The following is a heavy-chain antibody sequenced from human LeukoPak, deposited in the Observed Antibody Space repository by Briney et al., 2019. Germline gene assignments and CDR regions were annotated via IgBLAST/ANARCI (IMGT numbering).Heavy chain of an antibody. D-gene: IGHD4-17*01. J-gene: IGHJ6*02. CDR2: IIPILGIA. CDR1: GGTFSSYA. CDR3: ARVHGDYYYYGMDV. Sequence: SVKVSCKASGGTFSSYAISWVRQAPGQGLEWMGRIIPILGIANYAQKFQGRVTITADKSTSTAYMELSSLRSEDTAVYYCARVHGDYYYYGMDVWGQGTTVTVSS. V-gene: IGHV1-69*04.